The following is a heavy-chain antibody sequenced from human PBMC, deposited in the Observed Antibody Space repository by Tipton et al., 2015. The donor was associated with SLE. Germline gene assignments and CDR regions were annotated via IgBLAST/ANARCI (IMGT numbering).Heavy chain of an antibody. CDR2: IRYDGSNK. Sequence: GSLRLSCAASGFTFSSYGMHWVRQAPGKGLEWVAFIRYDGSNKYYADSVKGRFTISRDNSKNTLYLQMNSLRAEDTAVYYCAKEDPRLVPQGGMDVWGQGTTVTVSS. J-gene: IGHJ6*02. D-gene: IGHD6-19*01. CDR3: AKEDPRLVPQGGMDV. V-gene: IGHV3-30*02. CDR1: GFTFSSYG.